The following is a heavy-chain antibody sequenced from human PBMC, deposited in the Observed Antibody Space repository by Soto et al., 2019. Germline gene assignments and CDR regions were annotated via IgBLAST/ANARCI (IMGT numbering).Heavy chain of an antibody. CDR3: GTKPLPGREYFYFYH. V-gene: IGHV1-69*06. J-gene: IGHJ4*02. Sequence: QVQLVQSGAEVRKPGSSVKVSCEASGGTFSSYSINWVRQAPGQGLEWMGGIIPIFNSPNYAQKFQGRVTITADKSTNKVSMELASLRSEDTALDFCGTKPLPGREYFYFYHWGQGTLLTRPS. CDR1: GGTFSSYS. D-gene: IGHD3-10*01. CDR2: IIPIFNSP.